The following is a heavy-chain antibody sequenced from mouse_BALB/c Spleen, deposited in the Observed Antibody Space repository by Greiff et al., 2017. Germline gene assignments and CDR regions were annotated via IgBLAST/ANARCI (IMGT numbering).Heavy chain of an antibody. CDR3: ARTPSYDKEAMDY. Sequence: VKLMESGPGLVAPSQSLSITCTVSGFSLTGYGVNWVRQPPGKGLEWLGMIWGDGSTNYNSALKSRLSISKDNSKSQVFFKMNSLQANDTAIYYCARTPSYDKEAMDYWGQGTTVTVSS. CDR2: IWGDGST. V-gene: IGHV2-6-7*01. J-gene: IGHJ4*01. D-gene: IGHD2-3*01. CDR1: GFSLTGYG.